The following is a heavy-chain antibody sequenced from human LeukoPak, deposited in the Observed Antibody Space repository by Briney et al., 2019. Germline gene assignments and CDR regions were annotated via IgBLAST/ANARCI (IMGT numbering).Heavy chain of an antibody. CDR3: ARHRGVGYCSGGSCYSVYYYYMDV. CDR1: GYSFTIYW. J-gene: IGHJ6*03. Sequence: PGESLKISCKGSGYSFTIYWITWVRQMPGKGLEWMGIIYPGDSETRYSPSFQGQVTISVDKSINTAYLQWSSLKASDTAMYYCARHRGVGYCSGGSCYSVYYYYMDVWGKGTTVTVSS. CDR2: IYPGDSET. V-gene: IGHV5-51*01. D-gene: IGHD2-15*01.